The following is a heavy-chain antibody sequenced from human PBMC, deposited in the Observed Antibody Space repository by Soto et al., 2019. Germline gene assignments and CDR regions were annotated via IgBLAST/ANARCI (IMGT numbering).Heavy chain of an antibody. CDR1: GYTFTSYG. CDR2: ISAYNGNT. V-gene: IGHV1-18*01. D-gene: IGHD3-3*01. CDR3: ARLDLGFWSGYRPLEY. Sequence: QVPLVQSGAEVKKPGASVKVSCKASGYTFTSYGISWVRQAPGQGLEWMGWISAYNGNTNYAQKLQGRVTMTTDTSTSTAYMELRSLRSDDTAVYYCARLDLGFWSGYRPLEYWGQGTLVTVSS. J-gene: IGHJ4*02.